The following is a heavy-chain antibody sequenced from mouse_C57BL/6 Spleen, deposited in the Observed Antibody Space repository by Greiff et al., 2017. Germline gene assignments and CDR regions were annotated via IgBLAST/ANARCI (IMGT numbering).Heavy chain of an antibody. CDR2: IWSGGST. Sequence: QVQLQQSGPGLVQPSQSLSITCTASGFSLTSYDVHWVRQSPGKGLEWLGVIWSGGSTDYNAAFISSLSISKNNSKSQVFFKMNSLQADDTAIYYCARTFYDYDLDYWGQGTTLTVSS. V-gene: IGHV2-2*01. CDR3: ARTFYDYDLDY. D-gene: IGHD2-4*01. CDR1: GFSLTSYD. J-gene: IGHJ2*01.